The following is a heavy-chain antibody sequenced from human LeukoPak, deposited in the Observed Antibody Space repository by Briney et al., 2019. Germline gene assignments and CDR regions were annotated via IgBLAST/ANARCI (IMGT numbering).Heavy chain of an antibody. V-gene: IGHV4-34*01. CDR3: ARGMEDCGGDCYTHFHFDY. J-gene: IGHJ4*02. CDR1: GGSFSGYY. Sequence: SETLSLTCAVYGGSFSGYYWSWIRQPPGKGLELIGEINHSGSTNYNPSLKSRVTISVDTSKNQFSLKLSSVTAADTAVYYCARGMEDCGGDCYTHFHFDYWGQGTLVTVSS. CDR2: INHSGST. D-gene: IGHD2-21*02.